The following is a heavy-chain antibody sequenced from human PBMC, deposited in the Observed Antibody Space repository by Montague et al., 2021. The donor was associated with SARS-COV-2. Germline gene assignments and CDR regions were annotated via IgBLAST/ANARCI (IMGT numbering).Heavy chain of an antibody. CDR3: ARENTVTTFGGPYYIDS. Sequence: SGTLSLTCIVSGRSVRSYYWSWIRQPPGKGLEWIGYIYDSGSTNYNPSXXSRVTISVDTSKNQFSLKLSSVTAADTAVYYCARENTVTTFGGPYYIDSWGQGTLVTVSA. V-gene: IGHV4-59*02. D-gene: IGHD4-17*01. CDR2: IYDSGST. J-gene: IGHJ4*02. CDR1: GRSVRSYY.